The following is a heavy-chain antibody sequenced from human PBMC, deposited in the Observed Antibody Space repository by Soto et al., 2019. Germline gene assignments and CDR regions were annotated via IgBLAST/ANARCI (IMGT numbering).Heavy chain of an antibody. D-gene: IGHD2-15*01. V-gene: IGHV4-4*07. CDR2: IYISGST. CDR1: GGSISSYY. J-gene: IGHJ4*02. Sequence: SETLSLTCTVSGGSISSYYWCWIRHTAGKGREWIGRIYISGSTNYSPSLKSRVTMSVDTSKNQFSLKLSSVTAADTAVYYCARGSRGYRRFFDYWGQGALVIVSS. CDR3: ARGSRGYRRFFDY.